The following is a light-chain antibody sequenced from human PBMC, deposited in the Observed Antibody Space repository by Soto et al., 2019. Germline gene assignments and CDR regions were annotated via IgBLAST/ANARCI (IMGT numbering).Light chain of an antibody. CDR1: QSVGSPY. CDR3: QQYGSSPFT. V-gene: IGKV3-20*01. CDR2: GAS. Sequence: EIVLTQSPGTLSLSPGERATLSCRASQSVGSPYLAWYQQKPGQAPKLLIYGASSRATDIPDRFSGSGSGTDFTLTISRLEPEDFAVYYCQQYGSSPFTFVPGTKVDIK. J-gene: IGKJ3*01.